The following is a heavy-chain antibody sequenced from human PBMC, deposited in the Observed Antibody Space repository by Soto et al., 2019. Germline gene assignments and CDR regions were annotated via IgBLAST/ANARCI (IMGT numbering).Heavy chain of an antibody. V-gene: IGHV3-7*01. CDR1: GFTSSNYW. CDR3: AREKAETAAPTRVGMDV. D-gene: IGHD6-13*01. Sequence: EVQLVESGGGLVQPGGSLRLSCAASGFTSSNYWMSWVRQAPGKGLEWVANIKQDGSEKYYVDSVKGRFTISRDNAKNSLFLQMNSLRAEDTAVYYCAREKAETAAPTRVGMDVWGQGTTVTVSS. CDR2: IKQDGSEK. J-gene: IGHJ6*02.